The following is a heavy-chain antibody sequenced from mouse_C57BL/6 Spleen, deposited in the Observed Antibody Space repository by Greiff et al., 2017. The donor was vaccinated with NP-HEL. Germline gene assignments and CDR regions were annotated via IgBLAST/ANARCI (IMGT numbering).Heavy chain of an antibody. D-gene: IGHD1-1*01. CDR2: ISSGGSYT. V-gene: IGHV5-6*01. CDR3: ARQGSSYGNFDV. Sequence: EVQVVESGGDLVKPGGSLKLSCAASGFTFSSYGMSWVRQTPDKRLEWVATISSGGSYTYYPDSVKGRFTISRDNAKNTLYLQMSSLKSEDTAMYYCARQGSSYGNFDVWGTGTTVTVSS. J-gene: IGHJ1*03. CDR1: GFTFSSYG.